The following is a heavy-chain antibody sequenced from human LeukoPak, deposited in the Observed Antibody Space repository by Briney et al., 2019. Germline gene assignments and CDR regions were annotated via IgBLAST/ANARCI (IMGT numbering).Heavy chain of an antibody. J-gene: IGHJ4*02. V-gene: IGHV4-39*01. CDR3: ARHPIPSAISHFDH. CDR2: IYSSGST. Sequence: SETLSLTCTVSSGSISSSTYYWGWVRQPPGKGLEWIGSIYSSGSTYYNPSLKSRVTISVDTSKNQFSLKLSSVTAADMAVYYCARHPIPSAISHFDHWGQGTLVTVSS. CDR1: SGSISSSTYY. D-gene: IGHD2-21*02.